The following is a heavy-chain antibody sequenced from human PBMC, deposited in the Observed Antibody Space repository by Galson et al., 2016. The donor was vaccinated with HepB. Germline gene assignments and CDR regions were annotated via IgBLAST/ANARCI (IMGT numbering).Heavy chain of an antibody. CDR2: IWSNGNNK. CDR3: ARDSDTSGLHWYFDL. V-gene: IGHV3-33*08. J-gene: IGHJ2*01. D-gene: IGHD3-22*01. CDR1: GFTFSIYG. Sequence: SLRLSCAASGFTFSIYGMHWIRQAPGKGLEWVADIWSNGNNKYYADSVRGRFSVSRDQAKNTLYMQMNSLRAEDTAVYYCARDSDTSGLHWYFDLWGRGTLVTVSS.